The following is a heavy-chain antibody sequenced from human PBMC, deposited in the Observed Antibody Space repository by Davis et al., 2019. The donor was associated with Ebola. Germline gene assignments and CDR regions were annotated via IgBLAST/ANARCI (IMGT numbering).Heavy chain of an antibody. CDR1: GFTFSSYW. CDR2: IKQHGSET. D-gene: IGHD3-16*02. J-gene: IGHJ3*02. CDR3: ARDLAGHYDYMWGSYRYTPDAFDI. Sequence: GGSLRLSCAVSGFTFSSYWMSWVRQAPGKGLEWVANIKQHGSETYYVDSVKGRFTISRDNAKNSLYLQMNSLRAEDTAVYYCARDLAGHYDYMWGSYRYTPDAFDIWGQGTMVTVSS. V-gene: IGHV3-7*01.